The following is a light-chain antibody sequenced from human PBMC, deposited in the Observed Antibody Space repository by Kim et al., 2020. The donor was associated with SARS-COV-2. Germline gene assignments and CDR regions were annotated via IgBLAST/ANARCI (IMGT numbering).Light chain of an antibody. J-gene: IGLJ3*02. CDR3: QSYDSRSVM. CDR1: SSNVGAGYD. V-gene: IGLV1-40*03. CDR2: GNK. Sequence: PGQRVTSFCTGSSSNVGAGYDGHWYQQLPGTVPTLHIYGNKNRPSGVPDRFSGSKSGASASLAITGLQAEDEADYYCQSYDSRSVMFGGGTKLTVL.